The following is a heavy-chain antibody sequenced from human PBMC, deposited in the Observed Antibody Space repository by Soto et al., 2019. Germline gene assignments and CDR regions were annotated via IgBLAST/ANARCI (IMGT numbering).Heavy chain of an antibody. CDR3: AGSWLQGPSDY. CDR1: GFTFDDYA. CDR2: ISWNSGSI. J-gene: IGHJ4*02. V-gene: IGHV3-9*01. Sequence: HPGGSLRLSCAASGFTFDDYAMHWVRQAPGKGLEWVSGISWNSGSIGYADSVKGRFTISRDNAKNSLYLQMNSLRAEDTALYYCAGSWLQGPSDYWGQGTLVTVSS. D-gene: IGHD6-13*01.